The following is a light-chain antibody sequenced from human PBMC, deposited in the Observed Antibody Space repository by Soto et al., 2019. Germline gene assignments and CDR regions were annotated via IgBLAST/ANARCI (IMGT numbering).Light chain of an antibody. CDR3: QQYGSSTYT. CDR1: QSVSSSS. CDR2: GSS. V-gene: IGKV3-20*01. Sequence: EIVLTQSPGTLSLSPGERATLSCRASQSVSSSSIAWYQQKPGQAPRLLIYGSSSGATGIPGMFSGSGSGTDFTLTIRRLEPEDFAVYYCQQYGSSTYTFGQGTKLEIK. J-gene: IGKJ2*01.